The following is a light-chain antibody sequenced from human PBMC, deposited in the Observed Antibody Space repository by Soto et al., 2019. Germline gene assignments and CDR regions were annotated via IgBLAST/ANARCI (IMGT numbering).Light chain of an antibody. CDR1: QYINTR. CDR3: HQRQSWPRT. Sequence: EILLTQSPATLXSXXVXXXXXXXXASQYINTRLAWYQHRPGQAPRLLIYQTSIRAAGIPARFSASGTGTDFTLTISDVQPEHFAVYYCHQRQSWPRTFGQGTKVDI. CDR2: QTS. V-gene: IGKV3-11*01. J-gene: IGKJ1*01.